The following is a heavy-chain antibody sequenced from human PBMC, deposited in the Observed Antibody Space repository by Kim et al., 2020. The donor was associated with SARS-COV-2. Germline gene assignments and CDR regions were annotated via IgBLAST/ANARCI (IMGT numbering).Heavy chain of an antibody. V-gene: IGHV3-74*01. CDR2: INSDGSST. J-gene: IGHJ6*02. CDR1: GFTFSSYW. CDR3: ARDHLYYYGSGRSPYSLGMDV. Sequence: GGSLRLSCAASGFTFSSYWMHWVRQAPGKGLVWVSRINSDGSSTSYADSVKGRFTISRDNAKNTLYLQMNSLRAEDTAVYYCARDHLYYYGSGRSPYSLGMDVWGRGTTVTVSS. D-gene: IGHD3-10*01.